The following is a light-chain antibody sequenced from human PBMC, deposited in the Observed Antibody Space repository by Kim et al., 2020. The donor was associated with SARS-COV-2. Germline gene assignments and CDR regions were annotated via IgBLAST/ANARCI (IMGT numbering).Light chain of an antibody. Sequence: GQKVNISCSGRSSNIANNYVSWYQQFPGTAPKLLIHDNDRRPSGIPDRFSGSKSGTSASLGIAGLQTGDEADYYCGTWDTSLNAGVFGGGTQLTVL. CDR2: DND. J-gene: IGLJ2*01. CDR3: GTWDTSLNAGV. CDR1: SSNIANNY. V-gene: IGLV1-51*01.